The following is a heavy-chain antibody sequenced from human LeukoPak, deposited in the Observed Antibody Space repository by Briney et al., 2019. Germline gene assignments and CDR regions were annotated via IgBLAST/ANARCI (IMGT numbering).Heavy chain of an antibody. D-gene: IGHD3-10*01. CDR1: GFTFSSYG. Sequence: GRSLRLSCAASGFTFSSYGMHWARQAPGKGLEWVAVISYDGSNKYYADSVKGRFTISRDNSKNTLYLQMNSLRAEDTAVYYCAKAFYGSGPYYYGMDVWGKGTTVTVSS. V-gene: IGHV3-30*18. CDR2: ISYDGSNK. CDR3: AKAFYGSGPYYYGMDV. J-gene: IGHJ6*04.